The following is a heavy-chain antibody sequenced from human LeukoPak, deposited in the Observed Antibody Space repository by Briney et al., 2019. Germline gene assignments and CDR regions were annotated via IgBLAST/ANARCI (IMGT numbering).Heavy chain of an antibody. Sequence: GESLKISCKGSGYSFTSYWIGWVRQMPGKGLEWMGIIYPGDSDTRYSPSFQGQVTISADKSISTAYQQWSSLKASDTAMYYCARHLLNYYDSSGRPIYGMDVWGQGTTVTVSS. J-gene: IGHJ6*02. D-gene: IGHD3-22*01. V-gene: IGHV5-51*01. CDR1: GYSFTSYW. CDR2: IYPGDSDT. CDR3: ARHLLNYYDSSGRPIYGMDV.